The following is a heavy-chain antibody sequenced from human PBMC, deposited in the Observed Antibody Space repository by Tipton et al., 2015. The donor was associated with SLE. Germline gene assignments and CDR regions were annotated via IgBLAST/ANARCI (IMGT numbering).Heavy chain of an antibody. CDR2: IYYSGST. CDR3: ARGPTAQLERRRGHFDY. V-gene: IGHV4-59*01. Sequence: GLVKPSETLSLTCTVSGGSISSYYWSWIRQPPGKGLEWIGYIYYSGSTNYNPSLKSRVTISVDTSKNQFSLKLSSVTAADTAVYFCARGPTAQLERRRGHFDYWGQGTLVTVSS. CDR1: GGSISSYY. D-gene: IGHD1-1*01. J-gene: IGHJ4*02.